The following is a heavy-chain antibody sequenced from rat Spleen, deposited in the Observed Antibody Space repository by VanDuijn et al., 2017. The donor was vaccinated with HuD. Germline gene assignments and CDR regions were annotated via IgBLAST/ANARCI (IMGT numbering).Heavy chain of an antibody. CDR1: GFTFSDYY. V-gene: IGHV5-29*01. CDR3: ARLGILPFDY. CDR2: ISYDGSST. J-gene: IGHJ2*01. Sequence: EVQLVESDGGLVQPGRSLKLSCAASGFTFSDYYMAWVRQAPTKGLEWVATISYDGSSTYYRDSVKGRFTISRDNAKSTLYLQMDSLRSEDTATYYCARLGILPFDYWGQGVMVTVSS. D-gene: IGHD1-7*01.